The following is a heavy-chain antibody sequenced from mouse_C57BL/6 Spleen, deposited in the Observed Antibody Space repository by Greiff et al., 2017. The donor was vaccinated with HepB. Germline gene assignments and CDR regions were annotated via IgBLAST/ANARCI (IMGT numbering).Heavy chain of an antibody. CDR2: SRNKANDYTT. Sequence: EVKVVDSGGGLVQSGRSLRLSCATSGFTFSDFYMEWVRQAPGKGLEWIAASRNKANDYTTEYSASVKGRFIVSRDTSQSILYLQMNALRAEDTAIYYCARDVEAMDYWGQGTSVTVSS. CDR3: ARDVEAMDY. CDR1: GFTFSDFY. V-gene: IGHV7-1*01. J-gene: IGHJ4*01.